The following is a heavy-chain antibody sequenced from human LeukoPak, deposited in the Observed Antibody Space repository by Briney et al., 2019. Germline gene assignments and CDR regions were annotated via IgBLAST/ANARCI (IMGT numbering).Heavy chain of an antibody. CDR3: ATSGPDKSGYYYVRHAFDI. CDR2: FDPEDGET. V-gene: IGHV1-24*01. D-gene: IGHD3-22*01. CDR1: GYTLTELS. Sequence: GASVKVSCKVSGYTLTELSMHWVRQAPGKGLEWMGGFDPEDGETIYAQKFQGRVTMTEDTSTDTAYMELSSLRSEDTAVYYCATSGPDKSGYYYVRHAFDIWGQGTMVTVSS. J-gene: IGHJ3*02.